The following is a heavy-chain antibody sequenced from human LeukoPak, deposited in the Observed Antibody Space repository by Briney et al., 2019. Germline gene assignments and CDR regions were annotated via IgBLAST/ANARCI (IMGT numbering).Heavy chain of an antibody. CDR2: INHSGST. V-gene: IGHV4-34*01. D-gene: IGHD3-9*01. CDR3: ATTISPSNYYFDY. Sequence: PSETLSLTCAVYGGSFSGYYWSWIRQPPGKGLEWIGEINHSGSTNYNPSLKSRVTMSVDTSKNQFSLRLSSVTAADTAVYYCATTISPSNYYFDYWGQGTLVTVSS. J-gene: IGHJ4*02. CDR1: GGSFSGYY.